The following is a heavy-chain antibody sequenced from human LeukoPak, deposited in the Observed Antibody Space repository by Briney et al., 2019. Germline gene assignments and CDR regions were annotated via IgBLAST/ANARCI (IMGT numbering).Heavy chain of an antibody. J-gene: IGHJ4*02. D-gene: IGHD6-13*01. Sequence: PGGSLRLSCAASGFTFSSYAMHWVRQAPGKGLEWVAVISYDGSNKYYADSVKGRFTISRDNSKNTLYLQMSSLRAEDTAVYYCARDRSSSITRWGQGTLVTVSS. V-gene: IGHV3-30-3*01. CDR1: GFTFSSYA. CDR2: ISYDGSNK. CDR3: ARDRSSSITR.